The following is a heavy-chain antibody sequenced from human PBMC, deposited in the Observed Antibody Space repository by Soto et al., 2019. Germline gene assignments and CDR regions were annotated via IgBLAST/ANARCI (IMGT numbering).Heavy chain of an antibody. Sequence: SETLSLTCAVYGGSFSGYYWSWIRQPPGKGLEWIGEINHSGSTNYNPSLKSRVTISVDTSKNQFSLKLSSVTAADTAVYYCAREALRFLEWFPEGWFDPWGQGTLVTVSS. D-gene: IGHD3-3*01. V-gene: IGHV4-34*01. J-gene: IGHJ5*02. CDR1: GGSFSGYY. CDR2: INHSGST. CDR3: AREALRFLEWFPEGWFDP.